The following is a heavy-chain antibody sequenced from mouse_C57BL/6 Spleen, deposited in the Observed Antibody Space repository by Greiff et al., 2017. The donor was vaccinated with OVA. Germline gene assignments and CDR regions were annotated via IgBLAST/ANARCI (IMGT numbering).Heavy chain of an antibody. V-gene: IGHV5-17*01. CDR1: GFTFSDYG. D-gene: IGHD2-5*01. CDR2: ISSGSSTI. Sequence: EVMLVESGGGLVKPGGSLKLSCAASGFTFSDYGMHWVRQAPEKGLEWVAYISSGSSTIYYADTVKGRFTISRDNAKNTLFLQMTSLRSEDTAMYYCARAYYSNYGAMDYWGQGTSVTVSS. CDR3: ARAYYSNYGAMDY. J-gene: IGHJ4*01.